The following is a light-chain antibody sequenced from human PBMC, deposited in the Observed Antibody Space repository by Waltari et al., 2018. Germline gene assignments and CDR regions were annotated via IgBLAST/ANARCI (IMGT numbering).Light chain of an antibody. Sequence: QSALTQPASVSGSPGQPITISCPGTSSDVATYNLVPWYQQHPGKAPRLMIYEDTERPSGVSNRFSGSKSGNTASLTISGLQAEDGADYYCCSYAGNKIMIFGGGTKLTVL. CDR2: EDT. CDR1: SSDVATYNL. V-gene: IGLV2-23*01. J-gene: IGLJ2*01. CDR3: CSYAGNKIMI.